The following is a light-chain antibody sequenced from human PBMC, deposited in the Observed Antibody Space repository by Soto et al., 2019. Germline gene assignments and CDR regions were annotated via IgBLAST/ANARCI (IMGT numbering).Light chain of an antibody. Sequence: EIVMTQKPATLSVSPGERATLSCRASQSVSSNLAWYQQKPGQAPRLLIYGASTRATGIPARFSGSGSGTEFTLTISSLQSEDFAVYYCQQYNNWPRTFGQRSKADIK. V-gene: IGKV3-15*01. CDR3: QQYNNWPRT. J-gene: IGKJ1*01. CDR2: GAS. CDR1: QSVSSN.